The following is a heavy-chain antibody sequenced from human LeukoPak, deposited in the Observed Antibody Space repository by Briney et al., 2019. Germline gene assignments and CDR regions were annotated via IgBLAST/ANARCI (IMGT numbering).Heavy chain of an antibody. D-gene: IGHD5-24*01. Sequence: AGGSLRFSCAASGFTFSSYSMNWVRQAPGKGLEWVSSISSSSSYIYYADSVKGRITISRDNAKNSLYLQMNSLRAEDSAVYYCARDAALEAWGQGTLVTVSS. CDR3: ARDAALEA. V-gene: IGHV3-21*01. J-gene: IGHJ5*02. CDR2: ISSSSSYI. CDR1: GFTFSSYS.